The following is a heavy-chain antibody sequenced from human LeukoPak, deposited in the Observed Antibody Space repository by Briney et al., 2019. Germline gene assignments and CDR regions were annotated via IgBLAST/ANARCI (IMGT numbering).Heavy chain of an antibody. Sequence: PSETLSLTCTVSGGSIRSSYYYWGWIRQPPGKGLEWIGYIYYSGSTNYNPSLKSRIMISVDTSKNQFSLKLSSVTAADTAVYYCARRGGDYFAFDIWGQGTMVTVSS. J-gene: IGHJ3*02. CDR3: ARRGGDYFAFDI. D-gene: IGHD4-17*01. V-gene: IGHV4-61*05. CDR2: IYYSGST. CDR1: GGSIRSSYYY.